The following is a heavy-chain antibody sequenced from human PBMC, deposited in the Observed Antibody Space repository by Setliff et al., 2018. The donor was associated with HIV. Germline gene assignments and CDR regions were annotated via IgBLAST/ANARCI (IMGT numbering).Heavy chain of an antibody. D-gene: IGHD3-10*01. CDR3: ARGWGLWFGQLSILPLDP. J-gene: IGHJ5*02. V-gene: IGHV1-8*01. Sequence: ASVKVSCKASGYTFLNYGINWLRQAPGQGLEWMGRLTPLSGDTISADRFQGRLVMTTNTSTTTAFMELSSLRSDDTALYFCARGWGLWFGQLSILPLDPWGQGTLVTVSS. CDR2: LTPLSGDT. CDR1: GYTFLNYG.